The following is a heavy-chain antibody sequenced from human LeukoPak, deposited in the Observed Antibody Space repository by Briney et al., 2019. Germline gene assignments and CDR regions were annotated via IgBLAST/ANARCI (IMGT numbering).Heavy chain of an antibody. V-gene: IGHV4-59*01. J-gene: IGHJ4*02. Sequence: SETLSLTCTVSGXSISSYYWSWIRQPPGKGLEWIGYIYYSGSTNYNPSLKSRVTISVDTSKNQFSLKLSSVTAVDTAVYYCARDTLDYFDYWGQGTLVTVSS. CDR1: GXSISSYY. CDR3: ARDTLDYFDY. CDR2: IYYSGST.